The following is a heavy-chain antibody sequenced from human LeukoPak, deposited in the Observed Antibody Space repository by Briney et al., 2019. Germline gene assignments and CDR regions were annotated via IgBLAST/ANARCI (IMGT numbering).Heavy chain of an antibody. V-gene: IGHV4-39*01. CDR2: IYYSGST. CDR1: GGSISSSSYY. Sequence: SETLPLTCTVSGGSISSSSYYWGWIRQPPGKGLEWIGSIYYSGSTYYNPSLKSRVTISVDTSKNQFSLKLSSVTAADTAVYYCARQYGLAVAGPFDYWGQGTLVTVSS. CDR3: ARQYGLAVAGPFDY. D-gene: IGHD6-19*01. J-gene: IGHJ4*02.